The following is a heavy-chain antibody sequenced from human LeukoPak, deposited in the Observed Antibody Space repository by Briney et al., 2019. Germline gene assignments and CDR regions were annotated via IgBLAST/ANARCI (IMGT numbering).Heavy chain of an antibody. CDR1: GFTFSSYA. Sequence: GGSLRLSCAASGFTFSSYAMDWVRQAPGKGLEWVSAISAGGDRAYYADSVQGRFTLSRDNSKNTLYLQMNSLRVEDTAVYYCAKDDPGYSSGDTCLSDWGQGTLVTVSS. V-gene: IGHV3-23*01. CDR2: ISAGGDRA. CDR3: AKDDPGYSSGDTCLSD. J-gene: IGHJ4*01. D-gene: IGHD2-21*01.